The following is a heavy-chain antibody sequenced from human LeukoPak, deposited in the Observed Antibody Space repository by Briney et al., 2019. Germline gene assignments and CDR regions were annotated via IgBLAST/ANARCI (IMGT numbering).Heavy chain of an antibody. Sequence: GGSLRLSCAASGFTFSSYAMHWVRQAPGKGLEYVSAISSNGGSTYYANSVKGRFTISRDNSKNTLYLQMGSLRAEDTAVYYCARDDENYGGNSGFVDYWGQGTLVTVSS. CDR2: ISSNGGST. CDR3: ARDDENYGGNSGFVDY. J-gene: IGHJ4*02. D-gene: IGHD4-23*01. V-gene: IGHV3-64*01. CDR1: GFTFSSYA.